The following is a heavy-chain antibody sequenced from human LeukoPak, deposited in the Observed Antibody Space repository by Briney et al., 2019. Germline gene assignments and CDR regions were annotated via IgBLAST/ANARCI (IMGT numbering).Heavy chain of an antibody. V-gene: IGHV4-59*08. Sequence: SETLSLTCIVSGGSISSYYWSWIRQPPGKGLEWIAYIYYSGSTNCNPSLKSRVTISIDTSKNQFSLKLSSVTAADTAVYYCARHSGSYYDFDYWGQGTLVTVSS. J-gene: IGHJ4*02. D-gene: IGHD1-26*01. CDR1: GGSISSYY. CDR2: IYYSGST. CDR3: ARHSGSYYDFDY.